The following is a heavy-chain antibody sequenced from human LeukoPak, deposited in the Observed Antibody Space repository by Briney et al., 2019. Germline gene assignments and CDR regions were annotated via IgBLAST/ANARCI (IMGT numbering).Heavy chain of an antibody. CDR3: TRRNDGVYAY. Sequence: PGGSLRRSCAASGFTFSGSAMHWVRQASGKGLEWVGRIRSKANSYATAYAASVKGRFTISRDDSKNTAYLQMNSLKTEDTAVYYCTRRNDGVYAYWGQGTLVTVSS. J-gene: IGHJ4*02. CDR2: IRSKANSYAT. V-gene: IGHV3-73*01. CDR1: GFTFSGSA. D-gene: IGHD1-1*01.